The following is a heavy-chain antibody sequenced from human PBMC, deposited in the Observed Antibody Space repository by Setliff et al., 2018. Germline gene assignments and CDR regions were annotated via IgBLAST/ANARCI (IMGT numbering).Heavy chain of an antibody. Sequence: GGSLRLSCAASGFTFSSYAMSWVRQAPGKGLEWVSAISGSGGSTYYADSVKGRFTISRDNSKNTLYLQVNSLRAEDTAVYYCAKATSLVITLQYFDYWGQGTLVTVSS. D-gene: IGHD3-22*01. CDR2: ISGSGGST. J-gene: IGHJ4*02. CDR1: GFTFSSYA. CDR3: AKATSLVITLQYFDY. V-gene: IGHV3-23*01.